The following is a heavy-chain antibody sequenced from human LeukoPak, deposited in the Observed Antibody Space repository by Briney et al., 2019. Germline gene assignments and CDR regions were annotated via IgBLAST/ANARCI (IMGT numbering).Heavy chain of an antibody. Sequence: PGRCLRLSCTPSGFTFSRYSTDRVRPGPREGLGWAATIWYDGSNEYYAASVKGRFTISRDNSKTTLFLQMNTLRADDTAVYYCAREQTSSSPAPLGYWGQGTLVTVSS. D-gene: IGHD2-15*01. J-gene: IGHJ4*02. CDR1: GFTFSRYS. CDR3: AREQTSSSPAPLGY. CDR2: IWYDGSNE. V-gene: IGHV3-33*01.